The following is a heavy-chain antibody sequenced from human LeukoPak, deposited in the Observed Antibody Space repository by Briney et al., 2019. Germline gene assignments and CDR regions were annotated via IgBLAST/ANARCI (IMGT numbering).Heavy chain of an antibody. V-gene: IGHV3-21*06. CDR3: ARGFSGDWYFDL. CDR1: GFTFSSYS. J-gene: IGHJ2*01. CDR2: ISSSSSYI. Sequence: GGSLRLSCAASGFTFSSYSMNWVRQAPGKGLEWVSSISSSSSYIYYADSVKGRFTISRDNAKNTLYLQMNSLRAEDTAVYYCARGFSGDWYFDLWGRGTLVTVSS. D-gene: IGHD3-3*01.